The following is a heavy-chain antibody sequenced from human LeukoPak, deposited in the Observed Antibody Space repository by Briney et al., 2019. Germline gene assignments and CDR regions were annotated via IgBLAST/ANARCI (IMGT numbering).Heavy chain of an antibody. J-gene: IGHJ3*02. D-gene: IGHD3-22*01. Sequence: SETLSLTCTVSGGSISSGGYYWSWIRQHPGKGLEWIGYIYYSGSTYYNPSLKSRVTISVDTSKNQFSLKLSSVTAADMAVYYCARGSGSAFDICGQGTMVTVSS. CDR3: ARGSGSAFDI. CDR2: IYYSGST. V-gene: IGHV4-31*03. CDR1: GGSISSGGYY.